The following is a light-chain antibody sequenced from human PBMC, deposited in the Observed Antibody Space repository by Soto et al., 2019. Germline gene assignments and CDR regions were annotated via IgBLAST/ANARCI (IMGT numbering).Light chain of an antibody. Sequence: AIRMTQSPSSFSASTGDRVTITCRASQGISSYLAWYQQKPGKAPKLLIYAASTLQSGVPSRFSGSGSGTDFTLTISCLQSEDFATYYCQQYYSYPRTFGQSTKV. CDR3: QQYYSYPRT. CDR2: AAS. CDR1: QGISSY. V-gene: IGKV1-8*01. J-gene: IGKJ1*01.